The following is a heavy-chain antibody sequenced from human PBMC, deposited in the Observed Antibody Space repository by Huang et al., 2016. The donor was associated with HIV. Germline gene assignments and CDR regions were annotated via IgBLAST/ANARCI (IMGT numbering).Heavy chain of an antibody. Sequence: EVQLVQSGAEVKKPGESLKISCKGSGYRFRSNWIGWVRQMPGKDLEWGGIIYTGDSDTRYSPSFQVKVTISADKSINTAYLQWSSLKASDTAMYYCARLIGSPSFYYGLDVWGQGTTVTVSS. CDR3: ARLIGSPSFYYGLDV. D-gene: IGHD3-10*01. CDR2: IYTGDSDT. J-gene: IGHJ6*02. V-gene: IGHV5-51*01. CDR1: GYRFRSNW.